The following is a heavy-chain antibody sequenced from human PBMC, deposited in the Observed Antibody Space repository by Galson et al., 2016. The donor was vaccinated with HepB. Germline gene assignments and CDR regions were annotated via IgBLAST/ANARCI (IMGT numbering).Heavy chain of an antibody. D-gene: IGHD1-26*01. CDR2: VSADGFAT. J-gene: IGHJ3*02. CDR3: ARDRTYSGSYLDAFDI. V-gene: IGHV3-64*04. Sequence: SLRLSCAASGFTFNHYALHWVRQAPGKGLEYVSTVSADGFATYYADSVKGRFTISRDNAKNTLYLQMNSLRAEDTALYYCARDRTYSGSYLDAFDIWGQGTMVTASP. CDR1: GFTFNHYA.